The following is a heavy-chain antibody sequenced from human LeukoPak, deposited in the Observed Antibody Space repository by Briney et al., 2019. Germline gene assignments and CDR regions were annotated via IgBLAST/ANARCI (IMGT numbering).Heavy chain of an antibody. CDR1: GYIFTGYY. CDR2: INPNSGGT. Sequence: ASVTVSCKASGYIFTGYYMHWVQQAPGQGLEWMGWINPNSGGTNYAQKFQGRVTMTRDTSISTAYMELSRLRSDDTAVYYCARSYSSSSYYFDYWGQGTLVTVSS. V-gene: IGHV1-2*02. D-gene: IGHD6-13*01. CDR3: ARSYSSSSYYFDY. J-gene: IGHJ4*02.